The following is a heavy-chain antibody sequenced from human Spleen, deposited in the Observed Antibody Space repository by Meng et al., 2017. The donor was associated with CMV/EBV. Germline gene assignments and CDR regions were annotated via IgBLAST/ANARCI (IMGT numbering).Heavy chain of an antibody. CDR3: ARVVPAAIDY. D-gene: IGHD2-2*01. V-gene: IGHV4-34*01. J-gene: IGHJ4*02. Sequence: LTCAVSGVSFSGYDWSWIRQPPGKGLEWIGEINHSGSTNYNPSLESRVTISVDTSKNQFSLKLSSVTAADTAVYYCARVVPAAIDYWGQGTLVTVSS. CDR2: INHSGST. CDR1: GVSFSGYD.